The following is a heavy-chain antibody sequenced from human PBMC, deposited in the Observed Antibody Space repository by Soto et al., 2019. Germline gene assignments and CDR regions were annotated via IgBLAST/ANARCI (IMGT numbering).Heavy chain of an antibody. CDR2: INHSGST. CDR3: ARGSGSYYSFDY. CDR1: GGSFSGYY. D-gene: IGHD1-26*01. Sequence: SETLSLTCAVYGGSFSGYYWSWIRQPPGKGLEWIGKINHSGSTNYNPSLKSRVTISVGTSKNQFSLKLSSVTAAGTAVYYCARGSGSYYSFDYWGQGTLVTVSS. J-gene: IGHJ4*02. V-gene: IGHV4-34*01.